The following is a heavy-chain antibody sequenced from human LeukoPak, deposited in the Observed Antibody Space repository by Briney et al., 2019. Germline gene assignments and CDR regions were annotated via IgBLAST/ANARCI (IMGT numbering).Heavy chain of an antibody. CDR1: GFIFSNYA. D-gene: IGHD3-22*01. Sequence: PGGSLRLSCAASGFIFSNYAMHWVRQAPGKGLEWVAVISYEGNNKYYADSVKGRFTISRDSSKNTLYLQMNSLRAEDTAVYYCASHYDTSGYHYFDFWGQGTLVTVSS. V-gene: IGHV3-30-3*01. CDR2: ISYEGNNK. CDR3: ASHYDTSGYHYFDF. J-gene: IGHJ4*02.